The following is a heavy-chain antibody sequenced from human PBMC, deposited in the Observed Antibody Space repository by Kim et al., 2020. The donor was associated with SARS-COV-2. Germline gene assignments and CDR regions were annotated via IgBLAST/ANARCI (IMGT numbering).Heavy chain of an antibody. CDR1: GGSFSGYY. D-gene: IGHD1-1*01. CDR3: ASISVQLERRPFDC. Sequence: SETLSLTCAVYGGSFSGYYWSWIRQPPGKGLEWIGEINHSGSTNYNPSLKSRVTISVDTSKNQFSLKLSSVTAADTAVYYCASISVQLERRPFDCLGQGT. CDR2: INHSGST. V-gene: IGHV4-34*01. J-gene: IGHJ4*02.